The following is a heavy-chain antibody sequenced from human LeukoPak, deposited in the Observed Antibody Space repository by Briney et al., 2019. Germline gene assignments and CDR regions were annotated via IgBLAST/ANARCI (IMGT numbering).Heavy chain of an antibody. CDR1: GYSISSGYY. V-gene: IGHV4-38-2*02. D-gene: IGHD3-22*01. J-gene: IGHJ6*03. Sequence: SETLSLTCTVSGYSISSGYYWGWIRQPPGKGLEWIGSIYHSGSTYYNPSLKSRVTISVDTSKNQFSLKLSSVTAADTAVYYCATDSSGPYYYYMDVWGKGTTVTISS. CDR3: ATDSSGPYYYYMDV. CDR2: IYHSGST.